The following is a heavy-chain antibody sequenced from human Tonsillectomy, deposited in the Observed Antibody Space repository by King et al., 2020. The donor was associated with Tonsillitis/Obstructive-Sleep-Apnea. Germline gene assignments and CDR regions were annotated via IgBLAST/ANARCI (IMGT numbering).Heavy chain of an antibody. J-gene: IGHJ4*02. Sequence: VQLVESGGGVVQPGRSLRVSCAASGFTFSTYGMHWVRQAPGKGLEWVAVMCYDGSNKYYADSVKGRFTISRDNSKNTLYLQMNSLRAEDTGVYYCVRAREVHFAYWGQGTLVTVSS. CDR2: MCYDGSNK. CDR1: GFTFSTYG. V-gene: IGHV3-33*01. D-gene: IGHD3-10*01. CDR3: VRAREVHFAY.